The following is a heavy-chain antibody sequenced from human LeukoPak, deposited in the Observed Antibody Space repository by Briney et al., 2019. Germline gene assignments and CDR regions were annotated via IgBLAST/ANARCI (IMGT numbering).Heavy chain of an antibody. D-gene: IGHD3-10*01. Sequence: GGSLRLSCAASGFTFSAYAMSWVRQAPGKGLEWVSSIGGSGYSIHYGDSVKGRFTTSRDYSKNALYLQMNILRAEDTAIYYCVKGGAFGSGSYFDYWGQGTLVIVSS. CDR2: IGGSGYSI. CDR1: GFTFSAYA. V-gene: IGHV3-23*01. CDR3: VKGGAFGSGSYFDY. J-gene: IGHJ4*02.